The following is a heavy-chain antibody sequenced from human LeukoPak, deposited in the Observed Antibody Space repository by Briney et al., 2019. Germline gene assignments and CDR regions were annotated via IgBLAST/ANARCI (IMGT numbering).Heavy chain of an antibody. V-gene: IGHV1-18*04. CDR2: ISAYNGNT. Sequence: ASVKVSCKASGYTFTSYYMHWVRQAPGQGLEWMGWISAYNGNTNYAQKLQGRVTMTTDTSTSTAYMELRSLRSDDTAVYYCARYYYDSSGYYLRSNAFDIWGQGTMVTVSS. CDR3: ARYYYDSSGYYLRSNAFDI. D-gene: IGHD3-22*01. CDR1: GYTFTSYY. J-gene: IGHJ3*02.